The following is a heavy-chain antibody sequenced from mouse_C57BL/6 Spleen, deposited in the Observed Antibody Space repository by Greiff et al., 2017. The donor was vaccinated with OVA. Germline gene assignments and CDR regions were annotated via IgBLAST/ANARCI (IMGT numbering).Heavy chain of an antibody. CDR1: GYSFTGYY. V-gene: IGHV1-42*01. CDR3: AKDSSGYLFDY. D-gene: IGHD3-2*02. Sequence: EVQLQQSGPELVKPGASVKISCKASGYSFTGYYMNWVKQSPEKSLEWIGEINPSTGGTTYNQKFKAKATLTVDKSSSTAYMQLKSLTSEDSAVYYCAKDSSGYLFDYWGQGTTLTVSS. CDR2: INPSTGGT. J-gene: IGHJ2*01.